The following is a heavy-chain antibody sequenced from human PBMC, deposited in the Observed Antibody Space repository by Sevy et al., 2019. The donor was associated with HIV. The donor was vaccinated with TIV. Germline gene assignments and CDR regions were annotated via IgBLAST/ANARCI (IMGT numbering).Heavy chain of an antibody. Sequence: SETLSLTCAVYGGSFSGYYWSWIRQPPGKGLEWIGEINHSGSTNYNPSLKSRVTIPVDTSKNQFSLKLSSVTAADTAVYYCATRRGWLVLWGQGTLVTVSS. V-gene: IGHV4-34*01. CDR1: GGSFSGYY. D-gene: IGHD6-19*01. CDR3: ATRRGWLVL. J-gene: IGHJ4*02. CDR2: INHSGST.